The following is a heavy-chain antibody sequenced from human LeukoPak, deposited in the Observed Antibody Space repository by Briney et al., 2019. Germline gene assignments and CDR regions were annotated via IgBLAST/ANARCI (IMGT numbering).Heavy chain of an antibody. V-gene: IGHV3-21*01. CDR3: ATDTARGL. CDR1: GFTFSSYS. CDR2: IISTSSYM. D-gene: IGHD5-18*01. J-gene: IGHJ4*02. Sequence: GGSLRLSCAAAGFTFSSYSMSWVRQAPGLGREGVSSIISTSSYMDYADSIKGRFTISRDNAKDSLYLHMNSLRADDTAVYYCATDTARGLWGQGTLVTAPS.